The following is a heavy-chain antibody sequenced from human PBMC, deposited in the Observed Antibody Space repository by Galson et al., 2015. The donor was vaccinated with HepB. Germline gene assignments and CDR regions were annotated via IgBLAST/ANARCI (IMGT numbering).Heavy chain of an antibody. V-gene: IGHV3-49*03. D-gene: IGHD3-10*01. CDR3: SVLYGSGSYDP. CDR1: GFTFGDYA. CDR2: IRSKAYGGTT. J-gene: IGHJ5*02. Sequence: SLRLSCAASGFTFGDYAMSWFRQAPGKGLEWVGFIRSKAYGGTTEYAAPVKGRFTISRDDSKSIAYLQMNSLKTEDTAVYYCSVLYGSGSYDPWGQGTLVTVSS.